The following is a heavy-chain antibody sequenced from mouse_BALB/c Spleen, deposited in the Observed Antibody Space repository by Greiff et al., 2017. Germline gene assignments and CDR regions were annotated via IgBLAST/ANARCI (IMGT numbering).Heavy chain of an antibody. CDR3: TREKESTMTWYFDV. J-gene: IGHJ1*01. CDR2: IYPGNSDT. Sequence: VQLQQSGTVLARPGASVKMSCKASGYSFTSYWMHWVKQRPGQGLEWIGAIYPGNSDTSYNQKFKGKAKLTAVTSASTAYMELSSLTNEDSAVYYCTREKESTMTWYFDVWGAGTTVTVSS. CDR1: GYSFTSYW. V-gene: IGHV1-5*01. D-gene: IGHD2-4*01.